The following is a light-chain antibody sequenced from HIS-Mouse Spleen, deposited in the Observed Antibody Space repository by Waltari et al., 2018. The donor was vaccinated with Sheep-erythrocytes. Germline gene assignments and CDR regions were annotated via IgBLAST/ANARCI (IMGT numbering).Light chain of an antibody. V-gene: IGKV1-33*01. Sequence: ASVGDRVTNTCQASQDISNYLNWYQQKPGKAPKPLIYDASNLETGVPSRFSGSGSGTDFTFTISSLQPEDIATYYCQQYDNLLTFGGGTKVEIK. CDR3: QQYDNLLT. CDR1: QDISNY. CDR2: DAS. J-gene: IGKJ4*01.